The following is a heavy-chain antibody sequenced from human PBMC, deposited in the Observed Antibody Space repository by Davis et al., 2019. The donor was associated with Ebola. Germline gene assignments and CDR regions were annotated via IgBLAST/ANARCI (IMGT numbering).Heavy chain of an antibody. CDR2: INPNSGGT. CDR1: GYTFTGYY. D-gene: IGHD4-17*01. Sequence: ASVKVSCKASGYTFTGYYMHWVRQAPGQGLEWMGWINPNSGGTNYAQKFQGRVTMTRDTSISTAYMELSRLRSDDTAVYYCARAPMTTVPRRRYWYFDLWGRGTLVTVSS. J-gene: IGHJ2*01. CDR3: ARAPMTTVPRRRYWYFDL. V-gene: IGHV1-2*02.